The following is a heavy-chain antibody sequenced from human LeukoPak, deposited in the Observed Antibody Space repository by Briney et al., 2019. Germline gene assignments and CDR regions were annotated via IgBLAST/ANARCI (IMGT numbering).Heavy chain of an antibody. D-gene: IGHD2-15*01. V-gene: IGHV1-46*01. CDR1: GYTFTSYY. J-gene: IGHJ4*02. CDR3: ARYTKGEHIVVVVAATPRGYFDY. Sequence: ASVKVSCKASGYTFTSYYMHWVRQAPGQGLEWMGIINPSGGSTSYAQKFQGRVTMTRDMSTSTVYMELGSLGSEDTAVYYCARYTKGEHIVVVVAATPRGYFDYWGQGTLVTVSS. CDR2: INPSGGST.